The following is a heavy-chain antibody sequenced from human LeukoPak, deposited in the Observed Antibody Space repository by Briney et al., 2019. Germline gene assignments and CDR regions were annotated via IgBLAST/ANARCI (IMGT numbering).Heavy chain of an antibody. CDR1: GYTFTSYD. Sequence: GASVKVSCKASGYTFTSYDINWARQATGQGLEWMGWMNPNSGNTGYAQKFQGRVTMTRNTSISTAYMELSSLRSEDTAVYYCARSHSRARYSSSWYLPDYWGQGTLVTVSS. CDR3: ARSHSRARYSSSWYLPDY. D-gene: IGHD6-13*01. J-gene: IGHJ4*02. V-gene: IGHV1-8*01. CDR2: MNPNSGNT.